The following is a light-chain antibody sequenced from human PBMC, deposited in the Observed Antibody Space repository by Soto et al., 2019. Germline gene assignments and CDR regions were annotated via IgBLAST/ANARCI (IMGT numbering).Light chain of an antibody. CDR2: EVS. V-gene: IGLV2-14*01. CDR1: GSDVGSYKY. J-gene: IGLJ1*01. CDR3: SSYTSISSLGI. Sequence: QSVLTQPASVSGSLGQSITISCTGTGSDVGSYKYVSWYQQHPGKAPKLIIFEVSNRPSGVSDRFSGSKSGNTASLTISGLQAEDEADYFCSSYTSISSLGIFGTGTKGTVL.